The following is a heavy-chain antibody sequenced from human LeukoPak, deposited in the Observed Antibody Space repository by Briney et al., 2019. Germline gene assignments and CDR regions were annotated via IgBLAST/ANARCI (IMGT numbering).Heavy chain of an antibody. J-gene: IGHJ4*02. CDR2: ISGTGGST. V-gene: IGHV3-23*01. Sequence: GGSLRLSCAASGFTFSNYAMNWVRQAPGKGLEWVSLISGTGGSTYYADSVKRRLTISRDNSKNTLYVQMNNLRADDTAVYYCARATTVTVFDYWGQGTLVTVSS. D-gene: IGHD4-17*01. CDR3: ARATTVTVFDY. CDR1: GFTFSNYA.